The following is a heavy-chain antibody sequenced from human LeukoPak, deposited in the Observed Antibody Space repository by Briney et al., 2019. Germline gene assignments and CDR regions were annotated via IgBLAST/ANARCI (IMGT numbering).Heavy chain of an antibody. Sequence: GGSLRLSCAASGFTFSNAWMSWVRQAPGKGLEWAGRIKSKTDGGTTDYAAPVKGRFTISRDDSKNTLYLQMNSLKTEDTAVYYCTTEGYDILTGLYYFDYWGQGTLVTVSS. CDR3: TTEGYDILTGLYYFDY. CDR2: IKSKTDGGTT. CDR1: GFTFSNAW. V-gene: IGHV3-15*01. D-gene: IGHD3-9*01. J-gene: IGHJ4*02.